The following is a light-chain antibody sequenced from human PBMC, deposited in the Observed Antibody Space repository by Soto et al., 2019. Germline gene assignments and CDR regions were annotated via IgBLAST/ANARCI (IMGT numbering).Light chain of an antibody. Sequence: QSALTQPASVSGSPGQSITISCTGISSDVGGYTYVSWYQHHPGKAPKLMVYDVSDRPSGVSNRFSGSKAGNTASLTISGLQAEDEADYYCSSYTSSSTDVFGTGTKVTVL. J-gene: IGLJ1*01. CDR3: SSYTSSSTDV. CDR2: DVS. CDR1: SSDVGGYTY. V-gene: IGLV2-14*03.